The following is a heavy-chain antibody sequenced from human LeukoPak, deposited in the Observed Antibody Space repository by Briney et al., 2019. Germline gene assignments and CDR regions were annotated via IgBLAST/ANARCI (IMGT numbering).Heavy chain of an antibody. J-gene: IGHJ4*02. V-gene: IGHV1-2*02. CDR1: GYTFTGYY. CDR3: ARACSSTSCYRN. D-gene: IGHD2-2*02. CDR2: INPNSGGT. Sequence: ASVKVSCKASGYTFTGYYMHWVRQAPGQRLEWMGWINPNSGGTNYAQKFQGRVTMTRDTSISTAYMELSRLRSDDTAVYYCARACSSTSCYRNWGQGTLVTVSS.